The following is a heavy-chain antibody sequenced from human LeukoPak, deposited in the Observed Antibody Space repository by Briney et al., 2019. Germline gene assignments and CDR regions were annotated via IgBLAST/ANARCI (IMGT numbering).Heavy chain of an antibody. Sequence: SGPTLVNPTQTLTLTCTFSGFSLSTSGMCVSWIRQPPGKALEWLARIDWDDDKHYSTSLKTRLTISKDTSKNQVVLTMTNMEPVDTATYYCARIYAEAIGSYYHLDYWGQGTLVTVSS. J-gene: IGHJ4*02. CDR1: GFSLSTSGMC. V-gene: IGHV2-70*11. CDR2: IDWDDDK. CDR3: ARIYAEAIGSYYHLDY. D-gene: IGHD1-26*01.